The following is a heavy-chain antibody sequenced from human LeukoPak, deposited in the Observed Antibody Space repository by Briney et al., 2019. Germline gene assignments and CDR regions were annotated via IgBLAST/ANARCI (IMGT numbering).Heavy chain of an antibody. CDR3: TKFDYAAFEY. V-gene: IGHV3-66*01. J-gene: IGHJ4*02. D-gene: IGHD4-17*01. CDR2: IYSGGST. Sequence: GGSLRLSCAASGFTVSSNYMSWVRQAPGKGLEWVSVIYSGGSTYYADSVKGRFTISRDNSKNTLYLQMSSLRAEDTAVYYCTKFDYAAFEYWGQGTLVTVSS. CDR1: GFTVSSNY.